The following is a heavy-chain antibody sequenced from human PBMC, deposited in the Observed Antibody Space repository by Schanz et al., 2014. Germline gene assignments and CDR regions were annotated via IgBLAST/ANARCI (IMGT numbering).Heavy chain of an antibody. J-gene: IGHJ4*02. V-gene: IGHV1-46*01. CDR1: GYTFTSDS. CDR3: ARDRLECGAECYSVEVFEI. Sequence: QVQLVQSGAEVKKPGASVKVSCKASGYTFTSDSMHWVRQAPGQGLEWMGMINPSGGSTTYAQKCQGRVTMTRGTSTSTVYMELSSLRSEDTAVYYCARDRLECGAECYSVEVFEIWGQGTLVIVSS. CDR2: INPSGGST. D-gene: IGHD2-21*01.